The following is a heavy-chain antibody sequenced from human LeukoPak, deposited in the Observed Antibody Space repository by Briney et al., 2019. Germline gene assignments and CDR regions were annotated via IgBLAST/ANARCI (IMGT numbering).Heavy chain of an antibody. Sequence: PGGSLRLSCAASGFSFRSYAMSWVRQAPGKGLEWVSGISGSGGSTYYADSVKGRFTISRDNSKNTLYVQMNSLRAEDTAVYYCAKARGFCSGGSCYNPFDPWGQGTLVTVSS. CDR2: ISGSGGST. V-gene: IGHV3-23*01. J-gene: IGHJ5*02. CDR1: GFSFRSYA. D-gene: IGHD2-15*01. CDR3: AKARGFCSGGSCYNPFDP.